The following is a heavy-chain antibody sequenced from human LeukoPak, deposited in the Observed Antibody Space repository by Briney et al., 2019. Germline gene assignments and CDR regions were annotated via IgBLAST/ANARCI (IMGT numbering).Heavy chain of an antibody. CDR1: GYTFTGYY. Sequence: ASVKVSCKASGYTFTGYYMHWVRQAPGQGLEWMGWINPNSGGTNYAQKLQGRVTMTTDTSTSTAYMELRSLRSDDTAVYYCARVWYYYGSGSYYTNWFDPWGQGTLVTVSS. V-gene: IGHV1-2*02. J-gene: IGHJ5*02. CDR2: INPNSGGT. D-gene: IGHD3-10*01. CDR3: ARVWYYYGSGSYYTNWFDP.